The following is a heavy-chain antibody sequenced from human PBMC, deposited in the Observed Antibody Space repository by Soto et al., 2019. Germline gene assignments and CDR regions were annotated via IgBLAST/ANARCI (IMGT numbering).Heavy chain of an antibody. CDR3: ARERYCTNGVCSYFDY. CDR2: INPNSGDT. CDR1: GYTFTGYY. Sequence: QVQLVQSGAEVKKPGASVKVSCKASGYTFTGYYMHWVRQAPGQGLEWMGWINPNSGDTNYAQKFQGWVTMTRDTSISTAYMELSRLRSDDTAVYYCARERYCTNGVCSYFDYWGQGTLVTVSS. J-gene: IGHJ4*02. D-gene: IGHD2-8*01. V-gene: IGHV1-2*04.